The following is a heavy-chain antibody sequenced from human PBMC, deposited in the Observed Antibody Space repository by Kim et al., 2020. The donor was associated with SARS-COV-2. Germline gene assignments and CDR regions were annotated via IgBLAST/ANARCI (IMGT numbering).Heavy chain of an antibody. J-gene: IGHJ6*02. D-gene: IGHD3-10*01. Sequence: GGSLRLSCAASGFTFSSYAMHWVRQAPGKGLEWVAVISYDGSNKYYADSVKGRFTISRDNSKNTLYLQMNSLRAEDTAVYYCARSPFGELLWGRGMDVWGQGTTVTVSS. CDR1: GFTFSSYA. CDR3: ARSPFGELLWGRGMDV. CDR2: ISYDGSNK. V-gene: IGHV3-30*04.